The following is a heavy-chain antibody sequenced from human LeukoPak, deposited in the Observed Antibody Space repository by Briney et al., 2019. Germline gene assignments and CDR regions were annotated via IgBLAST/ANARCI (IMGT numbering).Heavy chain of an antibody. D-gene: IGHD1-26*01. Sequence: ASVKVSCKASGFTFTSSAVQWVRQARGQRLEWIGWIVVGSGNTNYAQKFQERVTITRDMSTSTAYMELSSLRSEDTAVYYCAADRGGSFSGSYQYWGQGTLVTVSS. CDR3: AADRGGSFSGSYQY. V-gene: IGHV1-58*01. J-gene: IGHJ4*02. CDR2: IVVGSGNT. CDR1: GFTFTSSA.